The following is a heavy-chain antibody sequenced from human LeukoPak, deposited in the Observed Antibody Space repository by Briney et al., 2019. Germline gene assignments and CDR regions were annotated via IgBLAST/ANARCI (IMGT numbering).Heavy chain of an antibody. Sequence: SETLSLTCTVSGGSFSSDSYYWSWIRQPPGKGLEWIGYIYYSGSTNYNPSLKSRVTISVDTSKNQFSLKLSSVTAADTAVYYCAREPPGEIVVDWGQGTLVTVSS. CDR3: AREPPGEIVVD. D-gene: IGHD3-22*01. CDR2: IYYSGST. CDR1: GGSFSSDSYY. V-gene: IGHV4-61*01. J-gene: IGHJ4*02.